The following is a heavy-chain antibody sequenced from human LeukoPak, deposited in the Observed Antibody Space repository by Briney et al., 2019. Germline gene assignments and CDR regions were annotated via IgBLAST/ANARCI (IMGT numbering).Heavy chain of an antibody. CDR2: IWFDGSRQ. Sequence: PGRSLRLSCATSGFTFTSYGFHWVRQAPNKGLEWVAVIWFDGSRQYYIDTVRGRFTVSRDNSKNTIYLQMNSLRAEDTAVYYCARDLGYDFWSGYPRDYFDYWGQGTLVTVSS. V-gene: IGHV3-33*01. CDR3: ARDLGYDFWSGYPRDYFDY. J-gene: IGHJ4*02. CDR1: GFTFTSYG. D-gene: IGHD3-3*01.